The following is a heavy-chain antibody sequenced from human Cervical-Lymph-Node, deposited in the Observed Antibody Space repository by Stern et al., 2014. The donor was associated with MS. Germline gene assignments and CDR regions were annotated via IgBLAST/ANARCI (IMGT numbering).Heavy chain of an antibody. D-gene: IGHD3-3*01. V-gene: IGHV4-31*11. Sequence: DQLVESGPGLVKPSQTLSLTCAVSGGSVSSGSRYWSWIRQHPGKGLEWIGYISYSGNTYYSPSLQSRLTISMDTSKNQFSLKLRSVTVADTAIYYCARVTEFLRFFYPDYWGQGTLVTVSS. CDR3: ARVTEFLRFFYPDY. J-gene: IGHJ4*02. CDR2: ISYSGNT. CDR1: GGSVSSGSRY.